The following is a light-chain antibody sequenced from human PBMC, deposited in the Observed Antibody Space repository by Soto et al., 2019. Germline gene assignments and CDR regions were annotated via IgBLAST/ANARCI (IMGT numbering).Light chain of an antibody. CDR1: QPISSW. CDR2: DAS. J-gene: IGKJ1*01. Sequence: DIQRTKSPPTLSASLGHSLPVTCRASQPISSWLAWYHQKPGKAPKLLIYDASNLESGVPSRCSGSGSETEFTITISGLHAEDFGNYYCQQYENYWTFGQGTKVDIK. V-gene: IGKV1-5*01. CDR3: QQYENYWT.